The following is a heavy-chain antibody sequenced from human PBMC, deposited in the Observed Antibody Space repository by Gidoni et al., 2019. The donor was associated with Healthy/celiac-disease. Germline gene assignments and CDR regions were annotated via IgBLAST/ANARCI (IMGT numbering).Heavy chain of an antibody. J-gene: IGHJ4*02. D-gene: IGHD3-22*01. Sequence: GQGLEWMGWISAYNGNTNYAQKLQGRVTMTTDTSTSTAYMELRSLRSDDTAVYYCARVDYYDSSGYYGSAGRLFDYWGQGTLVTVSS. CDR3: ARVDYYDSSGYYGSAGRLFDY. CDR2: ISAYNGNT. V-gene: IGHV1-18*01.